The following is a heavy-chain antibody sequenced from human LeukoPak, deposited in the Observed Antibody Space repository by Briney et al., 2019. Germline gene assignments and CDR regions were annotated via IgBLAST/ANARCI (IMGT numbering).Heavy chain of an antibody. D-gene: IGHD3-10*01. CDR1: GGSISSYY. CDR2: IYTSGST. CDR3: ARDQYYYGSGKIFDY. V-gene: IGHV4-4*07. J-gene: IGHJ4*02. Sequence: SETLSLTCTVSGGSISSYYWSWIRQPAGKGLEWIGRIYTSGSTNYNPSLKSRVTISVDTSKNQFSLKLSSVTAADTAVYYCARDQYYYGSGKIFDYWGQGTLVTVSS.